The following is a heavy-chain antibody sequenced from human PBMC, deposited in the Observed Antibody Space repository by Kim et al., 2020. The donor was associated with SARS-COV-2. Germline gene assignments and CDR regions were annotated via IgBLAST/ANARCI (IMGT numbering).Heavy chain of an antibody. J-gene: IGHJ4*02. V-gene: IGHV3-7*01. D-gene: IGHD3-10*01. Sequence: IKQDGSGKYYVDSVKGRFTISRDNAKNSLYLQMNSLRAEDTAVYYCAVDGVWGQGTLVTVSS. CDR3: AVDGV. CDR2: IKQDGSGK.